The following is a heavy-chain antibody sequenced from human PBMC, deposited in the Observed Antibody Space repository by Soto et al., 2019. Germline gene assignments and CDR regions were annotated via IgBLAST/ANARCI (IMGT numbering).Heavy chain of an antibody. CDR1: GFSFSVHG. J-gene: IGHJ4*02. V-gene: IGHV3-33*01. D-gene: IGHD3-10*02. Sequence: SLRLSCVGSGFSFSVHGMHWVRQAPGKGLEWVAVIWFDGKTTYYADSVKGRFTISRDNSKNTLYLHVNSLRVEDTAVYYCARVPKPVLGSGGLDYFDYWGQGTLVTVSS. CDR3: ARVPKPVLGSGGLDYFDY. CDR2: IWFDGKTT.